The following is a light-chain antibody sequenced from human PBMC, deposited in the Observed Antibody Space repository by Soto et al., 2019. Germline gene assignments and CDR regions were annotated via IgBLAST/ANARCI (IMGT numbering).Light chain of an antibody. V-gene: IGKV1-39*01. CDR3: QQSYSSPPT. CDR2: AAS. CDR1: QSISNH. J-gene: IGKJ1*01. Sequence: EIQLTQSPSFLSPSVGDRLTITCRASQSISNHLNWYQQKPGKAPKXLIFAASSLQSGVPSRFSGSRSGPDLTITISSLQPEDFETYDGQQSYSSPPTFGQGTKVDI.